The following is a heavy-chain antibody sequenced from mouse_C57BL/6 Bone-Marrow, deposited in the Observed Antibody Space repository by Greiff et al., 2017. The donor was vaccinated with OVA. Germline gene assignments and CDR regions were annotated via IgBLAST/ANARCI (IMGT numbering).Heavy chain of an antibody. CDR1: GYAFTNYL. CDR3: AREDYGNHAGYAMDY. Sequence: QVQLQQSGAELVRPGTSVKVSCKASGYAFTNYLIAWVQQRPGQGLEWIGVINPGSGGTNYTEKFKGKATLTADKSSSTAYMQLSSLTSEDSAVYFCAREDYGNHAGYAMDYWGQGTSVTVSS. V-gene: IGHV1-54*01. CDR2: INPGSGGT. D-gene: IGHD2-1*01. J-gene: IGHJ4*01.